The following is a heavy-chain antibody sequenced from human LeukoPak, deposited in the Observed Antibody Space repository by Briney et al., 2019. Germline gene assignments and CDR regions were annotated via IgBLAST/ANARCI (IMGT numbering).Heavy chain of an antibody. Sequence: GGSLRLSCAASGFTFSSYAMSWVRQAPGKGLEWVSAISGSGGSTYYADFVKGRFTISRDNSKNTLYLQMNSLRAEDTAVYYCARGSVGTPPPFDFWGQGTLVTISS. D-gene: IGHD2-15*01. J-gene: IGHJ4*02. V-gene: IGHV3-23*01. CDR1: GFTFSSYA. CDR3: ARGSVGTPPPFDF. CDR2: ISGSGGST.